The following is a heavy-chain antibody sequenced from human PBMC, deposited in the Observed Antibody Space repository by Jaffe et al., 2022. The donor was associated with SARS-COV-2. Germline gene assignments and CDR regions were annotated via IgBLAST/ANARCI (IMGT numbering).Heavy chain of an antibody. CDR3: VRDHGISGIGSFED. D-gene: IGHD3-10*01. J-gene: IGHJ4*02. Sequence: QVQLQESGPGLEKPLQTLSLTCTVSGGSISSAGYFWNWIRQHPGKGLEWIGYFFYDGTTNYNPSLRGRATISVDTSKNQFSLKLTSVTAADTAVYYCVRDHGISGIGSFEDWGQGTLVTVSS. CDR2: FFYDGTT. V-gene: IGHV4-31*03. CDR1: GGSISSAGYF.